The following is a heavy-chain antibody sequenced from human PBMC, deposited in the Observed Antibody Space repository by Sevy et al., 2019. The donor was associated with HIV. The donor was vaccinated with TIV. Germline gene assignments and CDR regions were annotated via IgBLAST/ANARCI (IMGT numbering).Heavy chain of an antibody. J-gene: IGHJ3*02. CDR3: ARGISVTMVRGRAFDI. D-gene: IGHD3-10*01. Sequence: SETLSLTCAVYGGSLSGYYWSWIRQPPGKGLEWIGEINHSGSTNYNPSLKSRVTISVDTSKNQFSLKLSSVTAADTAVYYCARGISVTMVRGRAFDIWGQGTMVTVSS. CDR1: GGSLSGYY. V-gene: IGHV4-34*01. CDR2: INHSGST.